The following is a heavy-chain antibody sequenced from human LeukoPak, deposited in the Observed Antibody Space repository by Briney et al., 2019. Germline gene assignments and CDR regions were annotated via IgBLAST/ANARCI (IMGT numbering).Heavy chain of an antibody. CDR1: GFTFSDYW. D-gene: IGHD1-26*01. CDR3: ARDRLSFHY. V-gene: IGHV3-7*01. J-gene: IGHJ4*01. CDR2: IKEDGSDK. Sequence: PGGSLRLSCAASGFTFSDYWMSWIRQAPGKGLEWVANIKEDGSDKYYVDSVKGRFTISRDNAKNSLYFQMNSLRAEDTAVYYCARDRLSFHYWGQGTLVTVSS.